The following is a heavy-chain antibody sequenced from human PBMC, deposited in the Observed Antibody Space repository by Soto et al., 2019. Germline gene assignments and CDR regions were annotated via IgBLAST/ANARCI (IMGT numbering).Heavy chain of an antibody. CDR3: AKGSASARPYYFDY. J-gene: IGHJ4*02. CDR2: ISGSGGST. CDR1: GFTFSNYV. Sequence: ASGFTFSNYVMSWVRQAPGKGLEWVSAISGSGGSTYYADSMKGRFTTSRDNSKNTLYLQMNSLRAEDTAVYYCAKGSASARPYYFDYWGQGTLVTVSS. V-gene: IGHV3-23*01.